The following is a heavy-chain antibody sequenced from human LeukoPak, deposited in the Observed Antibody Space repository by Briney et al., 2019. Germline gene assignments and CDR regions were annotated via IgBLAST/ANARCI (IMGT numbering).Heavy chain of an antibody. D-gene: IGHD3-3*01. CDR2: INHSGST. CDR3: ARQHTIFGVVTLYFDY. V-gene: IGHV4-34*01. Sequence: PSETLSLTCAVYGGSFSGYYWSRIRQPPGKGLEWIGEINHSGSTYYNPSLKSRVTISVDTSKNQFSLKLSSVTAADTAVYYCARQHTIFGVVTLYFDYWGQGTLVTVSS. J-gene: IGHJ4*02. CDR1: GGSFSGYY.